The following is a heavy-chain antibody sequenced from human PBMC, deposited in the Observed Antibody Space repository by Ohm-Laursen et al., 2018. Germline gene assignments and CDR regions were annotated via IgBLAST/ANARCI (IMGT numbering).Heavy chain of an antibody. CDR3: ARVSGSGYYYVPYYYGMDV. Sequence: SHRLSCAASGFPFSNYWMSWVRQAPGNGLEWVANMKQDGSEKYYVDSVKGRFTISTDNAKNSLYLQMNSLRAEDTAVYYCARVSGSGYYYVPYYYGMDVWGQGTTVTVSS. CDR1: GFPFSNYW. D-gene: IGHD3-22*01. CDR2: MKQDGSEK. J-gene: IGHJ6*02. V-gene: IGHV3-7*01.